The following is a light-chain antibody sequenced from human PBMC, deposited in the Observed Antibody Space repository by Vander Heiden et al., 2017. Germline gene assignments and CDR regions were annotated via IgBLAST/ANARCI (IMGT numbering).Light chain of an antibody. V-gene: IGKV1-6*01. CDR1: QGIRND. CDR2: AAS. Sequence: AIQMTKSPSSLSASVGDGVIITCRASQGIRNDLGWYQQRPGKAPKLLIYAASSLQTGVPLRFSGSGSGTDFTLTISSLQPEDFATYDCLQDYSYPRTFGQGTKVEIK. CDR3: LQDYSYPRT. J-gene: IGKJ1*01.